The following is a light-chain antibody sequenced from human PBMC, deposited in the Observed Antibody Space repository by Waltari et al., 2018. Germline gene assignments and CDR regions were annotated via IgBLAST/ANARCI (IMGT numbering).Light chain of an antibody. V-gene: IGKV1-39*01. CDR2: VAS. Sequence: DIQMTQSPSYLSASIGDRVTITCRSSQNIGTYLNWYLHKPGKVPKLLISVASSLQSGVSSRFRGGGSGTDFSLTIVSLQPEDFATYYCQQSHSLPFTFGPGTKVEIE. J-gene: IGKJ3*01. CDR3: QQSHSLPFT. CDR1: QNIGTY.